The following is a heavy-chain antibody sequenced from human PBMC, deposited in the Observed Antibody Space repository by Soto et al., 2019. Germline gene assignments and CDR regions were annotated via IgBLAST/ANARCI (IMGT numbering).Heavy chain of an antibody. CDR2: ISSSGGST. V-gene: IGHV3-23*01. CDR3: AKEQWRDYDFFSGDF. D-gene: IGHD3-3*01. CDR1: GFTFSRYA. Sequence: EVQLLESGGGVVQPGGSLRLSCVVSGFTFSRYAMSWVRQAPGKGLEWVSTISSSGGSTYYADAVKGHFTISRDDSKNTLYLQMNSLRADDTAVYYCAKEQWRDYDFFSGDFWGQGTLVTVSS. J-gene: IGHJ4*02.